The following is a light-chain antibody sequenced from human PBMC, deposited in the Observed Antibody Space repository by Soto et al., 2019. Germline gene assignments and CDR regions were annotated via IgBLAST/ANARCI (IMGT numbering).Light chain of an antibody. CDR2: ATS. CDR3: QQAYSTPWT. V-gene: IGKV1-39*01. Sequence: DIQMTQFPSSLSSSFGDRVTITWRASQSISTYLHWYQQKPGTAPKLLIYATSNLQSGVPSRFSGSGSGTDFTLTINSLQNEDSATYYCQQAYSTPWTFGQGTKVDIK. CDR1: QSISTY. J-gene: IGKJ1*01.